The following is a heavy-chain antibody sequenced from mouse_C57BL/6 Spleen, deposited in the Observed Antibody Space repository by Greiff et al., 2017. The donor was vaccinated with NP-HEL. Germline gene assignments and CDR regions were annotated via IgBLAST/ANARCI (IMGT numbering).Heavy chain of an antibody. J-gene: IGHJ2*01. CDR1: GYAFSSYW. CDR2: IYPGDGDT. D-gene: IGHD4-1*01. Sequence: QVQLKESGAELVKPGASVKISCKASGYAFSSYWMNWVKQRPGKGLEWIGQIYPGDGDTNYNGKFKGKATLTADKSSSTAYMQLSSLTSEDSAVYFCARGITGDFDYWGQGTTLTVSS. CDR3: ARGITGDFDY. V-gene: IGHV1-80*01.